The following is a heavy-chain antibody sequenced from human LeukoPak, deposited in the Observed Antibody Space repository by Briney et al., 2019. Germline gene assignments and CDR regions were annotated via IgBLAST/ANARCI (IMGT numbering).Heavy chain of an antibody. D-gene: IGHD6-13*01. CDR1: GGTFSSYA. Sequence: SVKVSCKASGGTFSSYAISWVRQAPGQGLEWMGGIIPIFGTANYAQKFQGRVTMTTDTSTSTAYMELRSLRSDDTAVYYCARVESYSSSSKYWGQGTLVTVSS. CDR2: IIPIFGTA. CDR3: ARVESYSSSSKY. J-gene: IGHJ4*02. V-gene: IGHV1-69*05.